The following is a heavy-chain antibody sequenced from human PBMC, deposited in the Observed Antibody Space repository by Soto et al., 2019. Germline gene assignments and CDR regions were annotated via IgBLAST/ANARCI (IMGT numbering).Heavy chain of an antibody. V-gene: IGHV3-23*01. CDR2: ISGSGGST. D-gene: IGHD1-20*01. J-gene: IGHJ4*02. CDR3: ATVTLLTGTTFTGDY. Sequence: EVQLLESGGGLVQPGGSLRLSCAASGFTFSSYAMSWVRQAPGKGLEWVSAISGSGGSTYYADSVKGRFTISRDNYKNTLYLQMNSRRAEDTAVYYCATVTLLTGTTFTGDYWGQGTLVTVSS. CDR1: GFTFSSYA.